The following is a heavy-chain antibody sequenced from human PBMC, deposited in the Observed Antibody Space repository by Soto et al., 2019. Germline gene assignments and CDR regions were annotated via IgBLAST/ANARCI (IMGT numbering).Heavy chain of an antibody. D-gene: IGHD6-19*01. Sequence: PSETLSLTCTVSGGSISSSSYYWGWIRQPPGKGLEWIGSIYYSGSTYYNPSLKSRVTISVDTSKNQFSLKLSSVTAADTAVYYCARHAFYSSFVEALNWFDPWGQGTLVTVSS. CDR2: IYYSGST. CDR3: ARHAFYSSFVEALNWFDP. J-gene: IGHJ5*02. CDR1: GGSISSSSYY. V-gene: IGHV4-39*01.